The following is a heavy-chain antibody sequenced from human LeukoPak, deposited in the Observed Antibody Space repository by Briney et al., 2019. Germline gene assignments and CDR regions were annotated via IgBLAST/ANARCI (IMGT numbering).Heavy chain of an antibody. CDR2: IWYDGSNK. J-gene: IGHJ4*02. CDR1: GFTFSSYW. Sequence: GGSLRLSCAASGFTFSSYWMGWVRQAPGKGLEWVAVIWYDGSNKYYADSVKGRFTISRDNSKNTLYLQMNSLRAEDTAVYYCARDPVTTIFGVVTTSYFDYWGQGTLVTVSS. V-gene: IGHV3-33*08. CDR3: ARDPVTTIFGVVTTSYFDY. D-gene: IGHD3-3*01.